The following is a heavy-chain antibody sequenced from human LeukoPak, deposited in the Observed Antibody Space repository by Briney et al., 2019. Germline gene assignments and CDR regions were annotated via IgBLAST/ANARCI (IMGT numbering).Heavy chain of an antibody. CDR3: ARHRPATTRENWFDP. V-gene: IGHV5-51*01. Sequence: GESLKISCKGSGYSFTSYWIGWVRQMPGKGLEWMGIIYPGDSDTRYSPSFQGQVTISAVKSISTAYLQWSSLKASDTAMYYCARHRPATTRENWFDPWGQGTLVTVSS. CDR2: IYPGDSDT. D-gene: IGHD1-26*01. CDR1: GYSFTSYW. J-gene: IGHJ5*02.